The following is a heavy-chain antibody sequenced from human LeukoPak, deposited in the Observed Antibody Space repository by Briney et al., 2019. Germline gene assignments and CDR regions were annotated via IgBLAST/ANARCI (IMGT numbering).Heavy chain of an antibody. CDR3: AREGYYYYMDV. Sequence: GGSLRLSCAASGFTFSSYSMNWVRQAPGKGLEWVSYISSSSSTMYYADSVKGRFTISRDNAKNSLYLQMNSLRAEDTAVYYCAREGYYYYMDVWGKGTTVTVSS. V-gene: IGHV3-48*01. CDR2: ISSSSSTM. CDR1: GFTFSSYS. J-gene: IGHJ6*03.